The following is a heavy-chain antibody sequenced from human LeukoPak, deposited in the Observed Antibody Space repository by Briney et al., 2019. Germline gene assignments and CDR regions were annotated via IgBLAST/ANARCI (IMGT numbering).Heavy chain of an antibody. V-gene: IGHV4-39*01. J-gene: IGHJ5*02. CDR2: IYDSGST. CDR3: ARHYGP. Sequence: SETLSLTCAVSGGSISSSNWWSWVRQPPGKGLEWIGSIYDSGSTYYNPSLKSRVTISVDTSRNQFSLKLNSVTAADTAVYYCARHYGPWGQGTLVTVSS. D-gene: IGHD3-10*01. CDR1: GGSISSSNW.